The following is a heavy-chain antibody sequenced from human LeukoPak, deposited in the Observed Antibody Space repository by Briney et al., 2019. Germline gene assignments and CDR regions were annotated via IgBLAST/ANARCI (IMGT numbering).Heavy chain of an antibody. CDR3: ARVAGNNRQGADY. V-gene: IGHV4-38-2*01. Sequence: PSETLSLTCEVSGYSVSSIYHWGWIRQSPGKGLEWIATIDNSGTTYYNPSLKSRVTISVDTSKNQFSLRLTSVTAADTAVCFCARVAGNNRQGADYWGQGLLVTVSS. CDR2: IDNSGTT. J-gene: IGHJ4*02. D-gene: IGHD1-14*01. CDR1: GYSVSSIYH.